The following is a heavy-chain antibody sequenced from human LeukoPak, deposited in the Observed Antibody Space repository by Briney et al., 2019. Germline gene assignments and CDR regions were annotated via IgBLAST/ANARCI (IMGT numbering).Heavy chain of an antibody. Sequence: PGESLRLSCAASGFTFTTYWMSWVRQLPGKGLEWVANINQDGTEKYYVDSVKGRFTISRDNAKNSLDLQMNSLGVEDTGIYYCVKVAKYYYGSETYYFFEHWGQGTPVTASS. CDR1: GFTFTTYW. V-gene: IGHV3-7*01. CDR2: INQDGTEK. D-gene: IGHD3-10*01. CDR3: VKVAKYYYGSETYYFFEH. J-gene: IGHJ4*02.